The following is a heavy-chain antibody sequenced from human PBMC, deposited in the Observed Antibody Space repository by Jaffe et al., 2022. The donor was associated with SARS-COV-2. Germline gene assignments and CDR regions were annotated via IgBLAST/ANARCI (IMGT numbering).Heavy chain of an antibody. J-gene: IGHJ4*02. CDR3: ALYKNGPSGIGGY. CDR2: IYQTGDT. CDR1: GYSVTNVYY. D-gene: IGHD3-16*01. V-gene: IGHV4-38-2*01. Sequence: QVQLQESGPGLVKPSETLSLTCSVSGYSVTNVYYWGWIRQPPGKGLEWIGSIYQTGDTYFNPSLKSRFTISVDTSKNQFSLKLKSVTAADTAIYYCALYKNGPSGIGGYWGQGTLVTVSS.